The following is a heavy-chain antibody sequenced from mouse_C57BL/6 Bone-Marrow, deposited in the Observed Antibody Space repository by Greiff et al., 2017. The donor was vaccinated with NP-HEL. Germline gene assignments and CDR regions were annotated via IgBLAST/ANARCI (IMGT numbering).Heavy chain of an antibody. CDR2: IHPNSGST. CDR3: ARWGLYYTLENYFDY. Sequence: QVQLQQPGAELVKPGASVKLSCKASGYTFTSYWTHWVKQRPGQGLEWIGMIHPNSGSTNYNEKFKSKATLTVDKSSSTAYMQLSSLTSEDSAVYYCARWGLYYTLENYFDYWGQGTTLTVSS. CDR1: GYTFTSYW. J-gene: IGHJ2*01. D-gene: IGHD2-1*01. V-gene: IGHV1-64*01.